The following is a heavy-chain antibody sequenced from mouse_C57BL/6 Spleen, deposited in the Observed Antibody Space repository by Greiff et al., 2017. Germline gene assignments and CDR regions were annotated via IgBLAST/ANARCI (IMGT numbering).Heavy chain of an antibody. CDR2: IYPGSGST. J-gene: IGHJ4*01. CDR1: GYTFTSYW. V-gene: IGHV1-55*01. Sequence: QVQLKQSGAELVKPGASVKMSCKASGYTFTSYWITWVKQRPGQGLEWIGDIYPGSGSTNYNEKFKSKATLTVDTSSSTAYMQLSSLTSEDSAVYYCAREDYYGSSYYAMDYWGQGTSVTVSS. D-gene: IGHD1-1*01. CDR3: AREDYYGSSYYAMDY.